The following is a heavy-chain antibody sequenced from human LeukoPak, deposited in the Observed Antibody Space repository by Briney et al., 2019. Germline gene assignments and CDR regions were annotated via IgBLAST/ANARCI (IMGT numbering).Heavy chain of an antibody. CDR2: ISWEGGST. D-gene: IGHD3-10*01. CDR3: AKSMVSGSSHWYFDL. V-gene: IGHV3-43*01. J-gene: IGHJ2*01. CDR1: GFTVVYYT. Sequence: GGSLRLSCAASGFTVVYYTIRWVRQAPGKGLECVSFISWEGGSTYYADCVEGRFTISRDNSKNSMYLQMNSLRTEDTALYYCAKSMVSGSSHWYFDLWGRGTLSLSPQ.